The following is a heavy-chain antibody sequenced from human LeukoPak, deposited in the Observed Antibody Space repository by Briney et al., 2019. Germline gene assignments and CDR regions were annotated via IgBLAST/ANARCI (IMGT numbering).Heavy chain of an antibody. CDR1: GFTFSSYA. D-gene: IGHD5-18*01. J-gene: IGHJ4*02. Sequence: GGSLRLSCAASGFTFSSYAMHWVRQAPGKGLEWVAVISYDGSNKYHADSVKGRFTISRDNSKNTLYLQMNSLRAEDTAVYYCARDTAMAAYYFDYWGQGTLVTVSS. V-gene: IGHV3-30*04. CDR2: ISYDGSNK. CDR3: ARDTAMAAYYFDY.